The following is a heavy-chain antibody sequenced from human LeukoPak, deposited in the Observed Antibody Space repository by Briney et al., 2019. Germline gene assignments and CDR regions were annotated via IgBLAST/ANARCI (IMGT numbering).Heavy chain of an antibody. Sequence: GASVKVSCKASGYTFTSYGISWVRQAPGQGLEWMGWISAYNGNTNYAQKLQGRVTMTTDTSTSTAYMELRSLRSDDTAVYYCARDFDSSGFQGGGGAFDIWGQGTMVTVSS. D-gene: IGHD3-22*01. CDR1: GYTFTSYG. CDR2: ISAYNGNT. J-gene: IGHJ3*02. V-gene: IGHV1-18*01. CDR3: ARDFDSSGFQGGGGAFDI.